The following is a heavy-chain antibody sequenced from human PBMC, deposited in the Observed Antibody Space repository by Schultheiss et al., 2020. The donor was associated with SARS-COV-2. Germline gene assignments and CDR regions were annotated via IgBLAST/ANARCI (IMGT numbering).Heavy chain of an antibody. V-gene: IGHV4-39*02. J-gene: IGHJ6*02. D-gene: IGHD3-10*01. CDR1: NDSISSSRYY. CDR3: TRDIRSSGTYYSSPCYYGMDV. Sequence: SETLSLTCTVSNDSISSSRYYWGWNRQPQGKGLEWIGTNSYSGITYDNPTLKSRVTISVDTSTNQLSLKLTSVTAADTAVYFCTRDIRSSGTYYSSPCYYGMDVWGQGTMVTVSS. CDR2: NSYSGIT.